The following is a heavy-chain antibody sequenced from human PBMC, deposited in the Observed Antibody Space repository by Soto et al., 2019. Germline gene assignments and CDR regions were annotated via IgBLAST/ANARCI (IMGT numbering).Heavy chain of an antibody. CDR3: ARDREYDFWSGYYPEDYYYYMDV. CDR1: GGTFSSYT. Sequence: ASVKVSCKASGGTFSSYTISWVRQAPGQGLEWMGRIIPILDIANYAQKFQGRVTITADKSTSTAYMERSSLRSEDTAVYYCARDREYDFWSGYYPEDYYYYMDVWGKGTTVTVSS. CDR2: IIPILDIA. J-gene: IGHJ6*03. D-gene: IGHD3-3*01. V-gene: IGHV1-69*04.